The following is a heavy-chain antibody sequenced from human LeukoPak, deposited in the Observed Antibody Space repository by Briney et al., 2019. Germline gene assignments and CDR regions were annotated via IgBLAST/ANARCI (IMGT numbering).Heavy chain of an antibody. J-gene: IGHJ4*02. CDR2: IYHTGST. CDR1: GGSITSGGYY. CDR3: ASAGYSGFDFSFDN. V-gene: IGHV4-31*03. Sequence: SQTLSLTCTVSGGSITSGGYYWSWIRQHPGKGLEWIGYIYHTGSTYYNASLKSRISISLDTSKNQFSLKVSSVTAADTAAYYRASAGYSGFDFSFDNWGRGTLVTVSS. D-gene: IGHD5-12*01.